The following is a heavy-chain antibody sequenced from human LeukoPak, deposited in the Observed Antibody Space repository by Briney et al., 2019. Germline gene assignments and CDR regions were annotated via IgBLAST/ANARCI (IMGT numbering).Heavy chain of an antibody. CDR3: SAGVGFSDFDY. V-gene: IGHV3-15*01. Sequence: GGSLRLSCAASGFTFSNAWMSWVRQAPGKGLEWVGRIKSKTDFGTRDFAAPVKGRFTISRDDSKNTLYLQMSSLKTEDTAVYYCSAGVGFSDFDYWGQGTLVTVSS. CDR2: IKSKTDFGTR. J-gene: IGHJ4*02. D-gene: IGHD2-15*01. CDR1: GFTFSNAW.